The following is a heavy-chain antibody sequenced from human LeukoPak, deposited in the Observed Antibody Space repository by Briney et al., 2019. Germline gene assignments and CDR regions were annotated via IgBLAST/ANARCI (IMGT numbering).Heavy chain of an antibody. Sequence: SETLPLTCTVSGGSISSSSYYWGWIRQPPGKGLEWIGSIYYSGSTYYNPSLKSRVTISVDTSKNQFSLKLSSVTAADTAVYYCAHWATTYFDYWGQGTLVTVSS. CDR3: AHWATTYFDY. V-gene: IGHV4-39*01. J-gene: IGHJ4*02. D-gene: IGHD5-12*01. CDR1: GGSISSSSYY. CDR2: IYYSGST.